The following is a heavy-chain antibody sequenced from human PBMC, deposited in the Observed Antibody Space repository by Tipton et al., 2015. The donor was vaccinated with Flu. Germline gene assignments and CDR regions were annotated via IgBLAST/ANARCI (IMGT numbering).Heavy chain of an antibody. CDR3: ARERAQELVLDDAFDI. Sequence: QLVQSGAEVKKPGSSVKVSCKASGGTFSSYAISWVRQAPGQGLEWMGGIIPIFGTANYAQKFQGRVTITADESTSTAYMELSSLGSEDTAVDYCARERAQELVLDDAFDIWGQGTMVTVSS. CDR1: GGTFSSYA. CDR2: IIPIFGTA. J-gene: IGHJ3*02. V-gene: IGHV1-69*01. D-gene: IGHD6-13*01.